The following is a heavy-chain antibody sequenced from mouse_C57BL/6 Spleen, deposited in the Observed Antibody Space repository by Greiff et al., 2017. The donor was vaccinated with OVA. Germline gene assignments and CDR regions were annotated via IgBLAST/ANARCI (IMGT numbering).Heavy chain of an antibody. V-gene: IGHV5-17*01. CDR1: GFTFSDYG. CDR3: ARSLTGTCDY. Sequence: EVKLVESGGGLVKPGGSLKLSCAASGFTFSDYGMHWVRQAPEKGLEWVAYISSGSSTIYYADTVKGRFTISRDNAKNTLFLQMTSLRSEDTAMYYCARSLTGTCDYWGQGTTLTVSS. CDR2: ISSGSSTI. J-gene: IGHJ2*01. D-gene: IGHD4-1*01.